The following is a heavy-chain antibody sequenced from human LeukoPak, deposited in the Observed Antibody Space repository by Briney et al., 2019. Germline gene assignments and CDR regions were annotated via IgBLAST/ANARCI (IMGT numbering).Heavy chain of an antibody. Sequence: PGGSLRLSCTASGFTFSDHAMHWVRQAPGKGLEWVTVISYHARDQFYADSVKGRFTISRDNAKNSLYLQMNSLRDEDTAVYYCASSGSYGFDYWGQGTLVTVSS. D-gene: IGHD1-26*01. J-gene: IGHJ4*02. CDR2: ISYHARDQ. V-gene: IGHV3-30*04. CDR1: GFTFSDHA. CDR3: ASSGSYGFDY.